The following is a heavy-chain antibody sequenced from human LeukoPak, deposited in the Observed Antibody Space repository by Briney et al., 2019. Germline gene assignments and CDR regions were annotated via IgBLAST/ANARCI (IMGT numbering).Heavy chain of an antibody. D-gene: IGHD3-10*01. Sequence: SGPALVKPTQTLTLTCTFSGFSLSTSGMRVSWIRQPPGKALEWLARIDWDDDKFYSTSLKTRLTICKDTSKNQVVLTMTNMDPVDTATYYCARAEYYYGSGSYYDYWGQGTLVTVSS. V-gene: IGHV2-70*04. CDR3: ARAEYYYGSGSYYDY. J-gene: IGHJ4*02. CDR1: GFSLSTSGMR. CDR2: IDWDDDK.